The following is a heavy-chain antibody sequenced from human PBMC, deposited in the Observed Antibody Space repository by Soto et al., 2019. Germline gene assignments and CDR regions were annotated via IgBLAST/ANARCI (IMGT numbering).Heavy chain of an antibody. CDR1: GGTFSSYA. D-gene: IGHD1-1*01. Sequence: QVQLVQSGAEVKKPGSSVKVSCKASGGTFSSYAISWVRQAPGQGLEWMGGIIPIFGTANYAQKFQGRVTMTADESTSTAYMELRSLRSEDTAVYYCARDGRGERLDGLDVWGQRTTFTVSS. V-gene: IGHV1-69*01. CDR2: IIPIFGTA. CDR3: ARDGRGERLDGLDV. J-gene: IGHJ6*02.